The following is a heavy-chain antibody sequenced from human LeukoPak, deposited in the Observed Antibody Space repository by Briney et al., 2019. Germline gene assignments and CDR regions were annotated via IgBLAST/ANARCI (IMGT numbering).Heavy chain of an antibody. V-gene: IGHV1-69*04. D-gene: IGHD1-1*01. J-gene: IGHJ4*02. CDR1: GGTFSSYA. CDR3: AREGVDWNHSVYYFDY. CDR2: IIPILGIA. Sequence: SVKVSCKASGGTFSSYAISWVRQAPGQGLEWMGRIIPILGIANYAQKFQGRVTITADKSTSTAYMELSSLRSEDTAVYYCAREGVDWNHSVYYFDYWGQGTLVTVSS.